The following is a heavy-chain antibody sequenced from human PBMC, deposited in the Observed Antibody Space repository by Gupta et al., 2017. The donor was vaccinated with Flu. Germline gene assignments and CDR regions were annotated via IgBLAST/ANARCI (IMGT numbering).Heavy chain of an antibody. CDR1: GFTFSNYW. Sequence: VRLEESGGRLVERGGSLRLSCVVSGFTFSNYWMHWVRQDPEKGLVWISRISNDGRNTVYADSVKGRFAVSRDNANNTLYLQMSGLRVDDTAVYFCARGNYGDNNWLDTWGQGTRVTVSS. J-gene: IGHJ5*02. V-gene: IGHV3-74*03. D-gene: IGHD2-21*02. CDR2: ISNDGRNT. CDR3: ARGNYGDNNWLDT.